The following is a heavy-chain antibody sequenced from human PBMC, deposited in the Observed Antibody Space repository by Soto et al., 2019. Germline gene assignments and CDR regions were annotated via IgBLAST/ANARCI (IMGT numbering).Heavy chain of an antibody. CDR2: IYSSGKT. V-gene: IGHV4-4*07. J-gene: IGHJ4*02. Sequence: SESLSLTWTFCGGVINNSNGSSLRQPAGYGLEWIARIYSSGKTNYNSSLKSRVTMSVDTSKNQFSLNLGTVTVADTAVYYFARGPGLVPLSYFDCWGQGTLVTFCS. CDR1: GGVINNSN. D-gene: IGHD2-8*01. CDR3: ARGPGLVPLSYFDC.